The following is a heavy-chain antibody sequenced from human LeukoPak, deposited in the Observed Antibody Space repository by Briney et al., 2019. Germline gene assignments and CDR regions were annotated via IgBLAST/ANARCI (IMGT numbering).Heavy chain of an antibody. Sequence: PSETLSLTCTVSGGSISSYYWSWIRQPPGKGLEWIGYIYYSGSTNYNPSLKSRVTISVDTSKDQFSLKLSSVTAADTAVYYCAKERYSSSWYGDYWGQGTLVTVSS. J-gene: IGHJ4*02. CDR3: AKERYSSSWYGDY. CDR2: IYYSGST. V-gene: IGHV4-59*01. CDR1: GGSISSYY. D-gene: IGHD6-13*01.